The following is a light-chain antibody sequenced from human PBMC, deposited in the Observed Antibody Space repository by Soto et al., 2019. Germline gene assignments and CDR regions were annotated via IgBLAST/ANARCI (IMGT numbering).Light chain of an antibody. CDR2: GVS. J-gene: IGKJ1*01. CDR1: QSVSSN. Sequence: EIVMTQSPATLSVSPGERATLSCRASQSVSSNLAWYQQKPGQAPRLLIYGVSTRATGIPDRFSGSGSGTEFTLTISSLQYEDVAIYYCQQYNNWPPLTFGQGTKVEIK. CDR3: QQYNNWPPLT. V-gene: IGKV3-15*01.